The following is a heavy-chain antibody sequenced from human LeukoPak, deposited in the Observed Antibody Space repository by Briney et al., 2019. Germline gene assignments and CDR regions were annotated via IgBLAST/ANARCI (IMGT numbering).Heavy chain of an antibody. D-gene: IGHD3-22*01. CDR1: GGSFSGYY. CDR3: ARHLTALEYYYDSSGYTPFDY. Sequence: SETLSLTCAVYGGSFSGYYWSWIRQPPGKGLEWIGEVNHSGSTNYNPSLKSRVTISVDTSKNQFSLKLSSVTAADTAVYYCARHLTALEYYYDSSGYTPFDYWGQGTLVTVSS. V-gene: IGHV4-34*01. J-gene: IGHJ4*02. CDR2: VNHSGST.